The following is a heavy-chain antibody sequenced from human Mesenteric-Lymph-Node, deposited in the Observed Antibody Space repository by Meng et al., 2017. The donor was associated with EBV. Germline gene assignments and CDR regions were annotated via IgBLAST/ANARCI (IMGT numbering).Heavy chain of an antibody. CDR3: ANLPAASTPHFSA. Sequence: QGQLVQDGAKVKKPGASVKVSCKASGYTFHGFYLHWVRQAPGQGLEWMGWINPNSGDTNYAQKFQGWVTMTRDTSINPAYMELSSLRSDATAVYYCANLPAASTPHFSAWGQGTLVTVSS. CDR2: INPNSGDT. D-gene: IGHD2-15*01. J-gene: IGHJ4*02. V-gene: IGHV1-2*04. CDR1: GYTFHGFY.